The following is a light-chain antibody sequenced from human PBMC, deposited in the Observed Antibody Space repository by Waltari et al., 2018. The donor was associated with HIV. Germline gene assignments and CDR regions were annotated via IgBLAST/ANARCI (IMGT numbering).Light chain of an antibody. CDR2: GNR. CDR1: RPNSGAGDD. J-gene: IGLJ2*01. CDR3: QSYDSSLSGVV. V-gene: IGLV1-40*01. Sequence: QYVLTQSLSVAPAPGPTVTIACPGSRPNSGAGDDAPGSQQLPGTAPTRLICGNRNRRSGGPDRFSGSKSGTSASLAITGLEAEDEADYYCQSYDSSLSGVVFGGGTRLTVL.